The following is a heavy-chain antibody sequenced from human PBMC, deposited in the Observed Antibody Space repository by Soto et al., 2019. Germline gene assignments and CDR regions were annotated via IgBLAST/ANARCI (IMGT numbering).Heavy chain of an antibody. V-gene: IGHV4-38-2*02. Sequence: SETLSLTCAVSGYSISSGDYWGWIRQPPGKGLEWIGSIFHSGNAYYNPSLKSRVTISIDTSKNQFSLKLTSVTATDTAVYYCARDTGSGMDYFDFWGQGTLVTVSS. J-gene: IGHJ4*02. D-gene: IGHD6-19*01. CDR3: ARDTGSGMDYFDF. CDR2: IFHSGNA. CDR1: GYSISSGDY.